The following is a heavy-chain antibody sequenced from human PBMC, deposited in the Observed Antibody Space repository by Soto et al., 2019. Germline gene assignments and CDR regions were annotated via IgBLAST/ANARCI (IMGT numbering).Heavy chain of an antibody. CDR2: ISSSSSTI. CDR1: GFTFSSYI. CDR3: ASDAFDI. V-gene: IGHV3-48*01. J-gene: IGHJ3*02. Sequence: WGFLGLSCAACGFTFSSYIVNWVRQAPGKGLEWVSYISSSSSTIYYADSVKGRFTISRDNAKNSLYLQMNSLRAEDTAVYYSASDAFDIWGQGTMVTVSS.